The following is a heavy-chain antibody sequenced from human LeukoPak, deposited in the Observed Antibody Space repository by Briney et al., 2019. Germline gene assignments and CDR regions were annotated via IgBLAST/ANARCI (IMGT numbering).Heavy chain of an antibody. CDR1: GYTFTIYA. CDR2: INTNTGNP. CDR3: ARGYCSSTSCYDP. Sequence: ASVNVSCTASGYTFTIYAMNWVRQAPGQGLEWMGWINTNTGNPTYAQGFTGRFVFSLDTSVSTAYLQISSLKAEDTAVYYCARGYCSSTSCYDPWGQGTLVTVSS. V-gene: IGHV7-4-1*02. J-gene: IGHJ5*02. D-gene: IGHD2-2*01.